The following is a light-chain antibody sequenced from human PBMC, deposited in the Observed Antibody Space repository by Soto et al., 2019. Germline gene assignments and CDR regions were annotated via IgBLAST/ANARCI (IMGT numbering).Light chain of an antibody. J-gene: IGKJ3*01. V-gene: IGKV3-20*01. CDR3: QQYDSSPFT. CDR2: GAS. CDR1: QSVSSSY. Sequence: EIVLTQSPGTLSLSPGERATLSCRASQSVSSSYLAWYQHKPGQAPRLLIYGASSRATGIADRFSGSGSGTDFTLTISRLEPEDFAVYYCQQYDSSPFTFGPGTKVDIK.